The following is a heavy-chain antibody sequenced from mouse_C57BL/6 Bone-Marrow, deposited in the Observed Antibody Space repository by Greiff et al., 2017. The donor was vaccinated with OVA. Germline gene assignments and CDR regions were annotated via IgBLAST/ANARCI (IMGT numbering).Heavy chain of an antibody. D-gene: IGHD1-1*01. CDR1: GFNIKNTY. J-gene: IGHJ4*01. CDR3: ARGNVGSSFYAMDY. V-gene: IGHV14-3*01. CDR2: IDPANGIT. Sequence: EVQLQQSVAELVRPGASVKLSCTASGFNIKNTYMHWVKQRPEQGLEWIGRIDPANGITKYAPKFQGKATMTADPSSNTAYLQLSSLASEDTAVYGCARGNVGSSFYAMDYWGQGTSVTGSS.